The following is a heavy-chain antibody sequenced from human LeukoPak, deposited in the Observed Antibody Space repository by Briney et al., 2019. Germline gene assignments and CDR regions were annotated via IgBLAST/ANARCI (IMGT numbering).Heavy chain of an antibody. CDR3: AAGYSSSWDTTMYYFDY. CDR1: GGSISSYY. Sequence: PSETLSLTCTVSGGSISSYYWSWIRQPPGKGLEWIGYIYYSGSTNYNPSLKSRVTISVDTSKNQFSLKLSSVTAADTAVYYCAAGYSSSWDTTMYYFDYWGQGTLVTVSS. D-gene: IGHD6-13*01. V-gene: IGHV4-59*01. J-gene: IGHJ4*02. CDR2: IYYSGST.